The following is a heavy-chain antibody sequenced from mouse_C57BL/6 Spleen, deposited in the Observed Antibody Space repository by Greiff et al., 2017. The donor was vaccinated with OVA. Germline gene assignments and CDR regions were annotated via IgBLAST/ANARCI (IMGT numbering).Heavy chain of an antibody. CDR2: ILPGGGST. CDR3: APNYGHDAMDD. D-gene: IGHD2-2*01. Sequence: VQLQQSGAELMKPGASVTLSCKATGYTFTGYWIEWVKQRPGHGLEWIGEILPGGGSTNYNAKFKGKATFTADTSSNTACMQLSSLTAEDSAIYYCAPNYGHDAMDDWGQGTSVTVSS. CDR1: GYTFTGYW. V-gene: IGHV1-9*01. J-gene: IGHJ4*01.